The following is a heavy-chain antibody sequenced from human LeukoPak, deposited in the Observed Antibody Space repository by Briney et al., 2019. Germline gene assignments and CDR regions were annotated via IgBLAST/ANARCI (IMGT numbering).Heavy chain of an antibody. Sequence: SVKVSCKASGGTFSSYAISWVRQAPGQGLEWMGGIIPIFGTANCAQKLQGRVTMTTDTSTSTAYMELSRPRSDDTAVYYCARVPNPDYGDYVYYDSSGCLDYWGQGTLVTVSS. V-gene: IGHV1-69*05. CDR3: ARVPNPDYGDYVYYDSSGCLDY. J-gene: IGHJ4*02. CDR2: IIPIFGTA. CDR1: GGTFSSYA. D-gene: IGHD3-22*01.